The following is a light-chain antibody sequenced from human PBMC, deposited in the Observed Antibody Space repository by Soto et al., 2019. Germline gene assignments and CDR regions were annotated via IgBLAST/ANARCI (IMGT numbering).Light chain of an antibody. CDR2: GAS. CDR3: QQYINWPRT. J-gene: IGKJ1*01. Sequence: EIVWTQSPVTLSVSPGEGVTLSCRASQRLSSNLAWYQQRPGQAPRLLIYGASIRATDIPARFIGSGSGTEFTLTISRLQSEDFAVYYCQQYINWPRTFGQGTKVDI. CDR1: QRLSSN. V-gene: IGKV3-15*01.